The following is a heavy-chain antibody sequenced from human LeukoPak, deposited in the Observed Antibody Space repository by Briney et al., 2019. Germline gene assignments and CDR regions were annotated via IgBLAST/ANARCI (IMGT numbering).Heavy chain of an antibody. J-gene: IGHJ4*02. D-gene: IGHD4-23*01. V-gene: IGHV4-34*01. CDR3: ARVYGGNGFDY. Sequence: SETLSLTCAVYGGSFSGYYRSWIRQPPGKGLEWIGEINHSGSTNYNPSLKSRVTISVDTSKNQFSLKLSSVTAADTAVYYCARVYGGNGFDYWGQGTLVTVSS. CDR1: GGSFSGYY. CDR2: INHSGST.